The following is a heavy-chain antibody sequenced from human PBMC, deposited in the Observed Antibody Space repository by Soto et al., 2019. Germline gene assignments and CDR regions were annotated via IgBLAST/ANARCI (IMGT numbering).Heavy chain of an antibody. CDR1: GGTFSSYA. J-gene: IGHJ4*02. V-gene: IGHV1-69*13. CDR2: IIPIFGTA. Sequence: SVKVSCKASGGTFSSYAISWVRQAPGQGLEWMGGIIPIFGTANYAQKFQGRVTITADESTSTAYMELSSLRSEDTAVYYCASAHSSWRAGRYYFDYWGQGTPVTVSA. CDR3: ASAHSSWRAGRYYFDY. D-gene: IGHD3-22*01.